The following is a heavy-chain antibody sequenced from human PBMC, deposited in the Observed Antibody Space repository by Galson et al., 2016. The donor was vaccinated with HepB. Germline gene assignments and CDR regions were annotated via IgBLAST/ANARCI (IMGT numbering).Heavy chain of an antibody. Sequence: LSLTCVVSGYSISRTNWWSWVRQPAGKGLEWIGEVYHNGATNYNPSLKSRVTMSVDKSSNQFSLKLTSVTAADTAVYYFARGNSIFGVLLREKRHWFDPWGQGTLVTVSS. D-gene: IGHD3-3*01. CDR2: VYHNGAT. J-gene: IGHJ5*02. CDR1: GYSISRTNW. CDR3: ARGNSIFGVLLREKRHWFDP. V-gene: IGHV4-4*02.